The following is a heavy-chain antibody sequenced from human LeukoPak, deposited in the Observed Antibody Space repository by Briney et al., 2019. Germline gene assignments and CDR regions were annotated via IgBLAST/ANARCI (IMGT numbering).Heavy chain of an antibody. Sequence: SETLSLTCTVSGGSISSSSYYWGWIRQPPGKGLEWIGSIYYSGSTYYNPSLKSRVTISVDTSKNQFSLKLSSVTAADTAVYYCARGGEYMVTPRYFDYWGQGTLVTVSS. CDR3: ARGGEYMVTPRYFDY. D-gene: IGHD2-21*02. J-gene: IGHJ4*02. V-gene: IGHV4-39*07. CDR1: GGSISSSSYY. CDR2: IYYSGST.